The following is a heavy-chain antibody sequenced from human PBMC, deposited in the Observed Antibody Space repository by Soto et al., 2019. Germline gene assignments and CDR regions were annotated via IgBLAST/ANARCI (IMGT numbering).Heavy chain of an antibody. J-gene: IGHJ4*02. CDR3: ARGMTPPGAPAWYYFDS. Sequence: QVQLQESGPGLMKPSETLSLTCTVSGASITGSSYWSWIRQPAGKGLEWIGRFSLSGTTNYNPSLGSRATMSADVSKNQFSLRLTSVTAADTALYYWARGMTPPGAPAWYYFDSWGQGTLVTVSS. CDR2: FSLSGTT. D-gene: IGHD2-8*02. V-gene: IGHV4-4*07. CDR1: GASITGSSY.